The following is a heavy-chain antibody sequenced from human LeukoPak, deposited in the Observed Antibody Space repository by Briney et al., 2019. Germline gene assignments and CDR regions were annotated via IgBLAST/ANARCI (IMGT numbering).Heavy chain of an antibody. CDR3: ARGDHYYGSSGYSFDY. Sequence: PGGSLRLSCAASGFTFSSYGMHWVRQAPGKGLEWVAVIWYDGSNKYYADSVKGRFTISRDNSKNTLYLQMNSLRAEDTAVYYCARGDHYYGSSGYSFDYWGQGTLVTVSS. J-gene: IGHJ4*02. CDR1: GFTFSSYG. D-gene: IGHD3-22*01. V-gene: IGHV3-33*01. CDR2: IWYDGSNK.